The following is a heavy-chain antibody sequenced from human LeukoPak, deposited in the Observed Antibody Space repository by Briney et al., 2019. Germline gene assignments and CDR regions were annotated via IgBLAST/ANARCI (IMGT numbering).Heavy chain of an antibody. J-gene: IGHJ4*02. V-gene: IGHV3-30*02. D-gene: IGHD3-3*01. CDR1: GFTFSNYG. CDR3: AKTYYDFWSGSGCFDY. Sequence: HPGGSLRLSCAASGFTFSNYGMHWVRQAPGKGLEWVAFIGSNKYYADSVKGRFTISRDNSKNTLYLQMNSLRAEDTAVYYCAKTYYDFWSGSGCFDYWGQGTLVTVSS. CDR2: IGSNK.